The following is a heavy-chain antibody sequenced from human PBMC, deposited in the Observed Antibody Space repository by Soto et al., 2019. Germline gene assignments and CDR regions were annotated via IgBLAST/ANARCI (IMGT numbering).Heavy chain of an antibody. V-gene: IGHV4-30-2*01. CDR2: IYPSGMP. CDR3: AREMSGYGLFDS. J-gene: IGHJ4*02. D-gene: IGHD6-25*01. CDR1: GGSISNAAYS. Sequence: SETLSLTCTVSGGSISNAAYSWSWIRQPPGKGLEWIGYIYPSGMPFYNPSLRSRVTISIDRSNDQFSLNLKSVTAADTAVYYCAREMSGYGLFDSWGQGTLVTVSS.